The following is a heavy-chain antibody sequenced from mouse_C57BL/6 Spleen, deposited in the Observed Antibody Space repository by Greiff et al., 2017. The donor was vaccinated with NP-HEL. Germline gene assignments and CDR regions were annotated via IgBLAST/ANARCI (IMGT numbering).Heavy chain of an antibody. CDR2: IDPEDGET. J-gene: IGHJ4*01. V-gene: IGHV14-2*01. CDR1: GFNIKDYY. Sequence: VHVKQSGAELVKPGASVKLSCTASGFNIKDYYMHWVKQRTEQGLEWIGRIDPEDGETKYAPKFQGKATITADTSSNTAYLQLSSLTSEDTAVYYCARRSSSGYGAMDYWGQGTSVTVSS. D-gene: IGHD3-2*02. CDR3: ARRSSSGYGAMDY.